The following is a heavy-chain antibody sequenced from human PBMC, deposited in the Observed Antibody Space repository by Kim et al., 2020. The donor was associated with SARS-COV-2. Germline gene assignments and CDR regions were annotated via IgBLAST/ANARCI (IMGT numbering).Heavy chain of an antibody. CDR2: IDPSDSYT. Sequence: GESLKISCKGSGYSFTSYWISWVRQMPGKGLEWMGRIDPSDSYTNYSPSFQGHVTISADKSISTAYLQWSSLKASDTAMYYCASSHRRWLHAYYFDYWGQGTLVTVSS. CDR3: ASSHRRWLHAYYFDY. CDR1: GYSFTSYW. V-gene: IGHV5-10-1*01. J-gene: IGHJ4*02. D-gene: IGHD5-12*01.